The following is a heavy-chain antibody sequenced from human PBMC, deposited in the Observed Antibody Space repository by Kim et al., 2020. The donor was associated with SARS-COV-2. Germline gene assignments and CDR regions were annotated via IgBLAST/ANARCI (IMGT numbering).Heavy chain of an antibody. V-gene: IGHV4-59*08. J-gene: IGHJ4*02. D-gene: IGHD6-13*01. Sequence: SETLSLTCTVSGGSISSYYWSWIRQPPGKGLEWIGYIYYSGSTNYNPSLKSRVTISVDTSKNQFSLKLSSVTAADTAVYYCARQPRSSSWIIDYWGQGTLVTVSS. CDR3: ARQPRSSSWIIDY. CDR1: GGSISSYY. CDR2: IYYSGST.